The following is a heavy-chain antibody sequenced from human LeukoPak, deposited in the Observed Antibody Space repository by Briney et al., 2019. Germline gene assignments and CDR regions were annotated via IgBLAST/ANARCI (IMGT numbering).Heavy chain of an antibody. J-gene: IGHJ5*02. D-gene: IGHD2-15*01. CDR2: INPNSGGT. V-gene: IGHV1-2*06. Sequence: GASVKVSCKAAGYTFTGYYMFWVRQAPGQGLEWMGRINPNSGGTNYAQKFQGRVTMTRDTSISTAYMELGRLRSDDTAVYYCARGYCSGGSCYSVENWFDPWGQGTLVTVSS. CDR1: GYTFTGYY. CDR3: ARGYCSGGSCYSVENWFDP.